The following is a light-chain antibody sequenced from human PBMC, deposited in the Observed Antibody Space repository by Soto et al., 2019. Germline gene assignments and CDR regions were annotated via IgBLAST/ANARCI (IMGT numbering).Light chain of an antibody. Sequence: DIQMTQSPSTLSASVGDSVTITCRASQSINGWLAWYQQKPGKAPNLLIYDASSLESGVPSRFSGSGSGTEFTLTISSLQPDDFATYFCQQYDAYSWMFGQGTKVDIK. V-gene: IGKV1-5*01. CDR3: QQYDAYSWM. CDR2: DAS. J-gene: IGKJ1*01. CDR1: QSINGW.